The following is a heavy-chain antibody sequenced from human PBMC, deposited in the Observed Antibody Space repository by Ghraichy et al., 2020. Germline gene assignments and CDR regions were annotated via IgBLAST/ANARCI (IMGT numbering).Heavy chain of an antibody. V-gene: IGHV3-30-3*01. CDR1: GFTFSNYA. CDR3: ARQYYDFWSGYYRNYYYGMDV. J-gene: IGHJ6*02. D-gene: IGHD3-3*01. Sequence: GESLNISCAASGFTFSNYAMHWVRQAPGKGLEWVAVISYDGSNKYYADSVKGRFTISRDNSKNTLYLQMNSLRAEDTAVYYCARQYYDFWSGYYRNYYYGMDVWGQGTTVTVSS. CDR2: ISYDGSNK.